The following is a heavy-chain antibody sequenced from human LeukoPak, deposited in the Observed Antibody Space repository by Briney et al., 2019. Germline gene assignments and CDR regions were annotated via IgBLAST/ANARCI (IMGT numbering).Heavy chain of an antibody. Sequence: SETLSLTCTVSGGHIDSFFWNWIRQPPGKGLEWIGYIDNSGSTEYSPSLKSRITMSRDTSKKQFSLKLTSVTAADTAMYYCASGAGWLIDYWGQETLVSVSS. CDR2: IDNSGST. V-gene: IGHV4-4*08. CDR3: ASGAGWLIDY. J-gene: IGHJ4*02. CDR1: GGHIDSFF. D-gene: IGHD6-19*01.